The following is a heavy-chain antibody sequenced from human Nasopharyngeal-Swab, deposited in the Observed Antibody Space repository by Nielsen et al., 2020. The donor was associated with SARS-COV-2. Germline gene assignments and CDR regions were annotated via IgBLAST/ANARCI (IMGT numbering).Heavy chain of an antibody. CDR3: AKDRYCSGGACYFIGFDY. V-gene: IGHV3-23*01. CDR2: ASGSGGTT. J-gene: IGHJ4*02. D-gene: IGHD2-15*01. Sequence: VCQAPGKGLEWVSGASGSGGTTKYADSVKGRFTISRDNSKNKLYLQMHSLRVEDTAVYYCAKDRYCSGGACYFIGFDYWGLGTLVTVSS.